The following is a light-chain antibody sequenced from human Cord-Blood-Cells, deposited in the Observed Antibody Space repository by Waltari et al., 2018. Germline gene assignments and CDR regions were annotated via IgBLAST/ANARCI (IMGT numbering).Light chain of an antibody. CDR1: SSDAGGCNY. Sequence: QSALTQPPSASGSPGQSVTISCTGTSSDAGGCNYVSWYQQHPGKAPKLMIYEVSKRPSAVPDRFSGSKSANTASLTVSGLQAEDEADYYCSSYAGSNNFVVFGGGTKLTVL. CDR3: SSYAGSNNFVV. CDR2: EVS. V-gene: IGLV2-8*01. J-gene: IGLJ2*01.